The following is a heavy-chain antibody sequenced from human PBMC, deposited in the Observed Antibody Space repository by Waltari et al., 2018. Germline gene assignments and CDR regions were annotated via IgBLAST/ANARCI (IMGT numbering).Heavy chain of an antibody. CDR2: INPNSGGT. V-gene: IGHV1-2*02. J-gene: IGHJ5*02. CDR3: ARGWRTAMVTLHFDP. CDR1: GYTFTGYY. D-gene: IGHD5-18*01. Sequence: QVQLVQSGAEVKKPGASVKVSCKASGYTFTGYYMHWVRQAPGQGLEWMGWINPNSGGTNDAQKFQGRVTMTRDTSISTAYMELSRLRSDDTAVYYWARGWRTAMVTLHFDPWGQGTLVTVSS.